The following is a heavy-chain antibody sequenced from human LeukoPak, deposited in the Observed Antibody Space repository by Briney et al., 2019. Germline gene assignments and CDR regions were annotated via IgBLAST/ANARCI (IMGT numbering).Heavy chain of an antibody. D-gene: IGHD1-26*01. V-gene: IGHV5-51*01. CDR2: IYPGDSDT. CDR1: GYSFTSYW. Sequence: RGESQKISCKGSGYSFTSYWIGWVRQMPGKGLEWMGIIYPGDSDTRYNPFFQGQVTISADKSISTAYLQWSSLKASDTAMYYCARRAGEWELLDYWGQGTLVTVSS. CDR3: ARRAGEWELLDY. J-gene: IGHJ4*02.